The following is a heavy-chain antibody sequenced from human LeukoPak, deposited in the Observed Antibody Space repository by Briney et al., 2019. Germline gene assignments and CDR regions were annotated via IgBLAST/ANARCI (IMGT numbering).Heavy chain of an antibody. CDR1: GITLSNDG. D-gene: IGHD3-10*01. CDR2: ISGSGGST. J-gene: IGHJ4*02. Sequence: GGSLRLSCAVSGITLSNDGMSWVRQAPGKGLEWVAGISGSGGSTNYADSVKGRFTISRDSPKNTLYLQMNSVRAEDTAVYFCAKRGVVIRVVLVGFHKEAYYFDSWGQGALVTVSS. V-gene: IGHV3-23*01. CDR3: AKRGVVIRVVLVGFHKEAYYFDS.